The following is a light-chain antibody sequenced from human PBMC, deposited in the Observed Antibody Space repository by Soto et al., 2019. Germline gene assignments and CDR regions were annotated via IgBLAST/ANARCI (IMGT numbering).Light chain of an antibody. CDR3: SSYASGSTLV. CDR2: DVS. J-gene: IGLJ2*01. CDR1: SSDVGGYNY. V-gene: IGLV2-14*03. Sequence: QSALTQPASVSGSPGQSITISCTGTSSDVGGYNYVSWYQQHPGKAPKVMIYDVSKRPSGVSNRFSGSKSGNTASLTISGLQAEDEADYYCSSYASGSTLVLGGGTKLTVL.